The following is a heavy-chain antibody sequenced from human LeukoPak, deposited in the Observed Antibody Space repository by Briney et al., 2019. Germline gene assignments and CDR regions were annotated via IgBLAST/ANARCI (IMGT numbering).Heavy chain of an antibody. J-gene: IGHJ5*02. V-gene: IGHV1-18*01. CDR1: GGTFSSYA. CDR3: ARDLCSGGSCYWFDP. CDR2: ISAYNGNT. D-gene: IGHD2-15*01. Sequence: ASVKVSCKASGGTFSSYAISWVRQAPGQGLEWMGWISAYNGNTNYAQKLQGRVTMTTDTSTSTAYMELRSLRSDDTAVYYCARDLCSGGSCYWFDPWGQGTLVIVSS.